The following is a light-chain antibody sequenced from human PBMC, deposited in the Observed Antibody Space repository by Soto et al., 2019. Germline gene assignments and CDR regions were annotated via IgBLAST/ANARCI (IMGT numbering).Light chain of an antibody. CDR3: SSYTSSSTLGV. CDR2: EVN. CDR1: SSDVGGYNY. J-gene: IGLJ1*01. V-gene: IGLV2-14*01. Sequence: QSALTQPASVSGSPGQSITISCTGTSSDVGGYNYVSWYQQHPGKAPKLMIYEVNNRPSGVSNRFSGSKSGSTASLTISGLQAEDEADYYCSSYTSSSTLGVLGTGTKLTVL.